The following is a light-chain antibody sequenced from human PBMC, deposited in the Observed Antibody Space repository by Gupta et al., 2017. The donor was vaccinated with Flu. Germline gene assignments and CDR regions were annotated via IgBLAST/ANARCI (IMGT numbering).Light chain of an antibody. Sequence: SCDRHHPPPVFVALGTPARTPGGGNDIGSNKVHWYQQKPGQAPVVVLYRDGSRPSGIPERFSASNWGNTATLTIRGAQGGDEADYFCQVWDSNTYVFGPGTKVTVL. V-gene: IGLV3-9*01. CDR1: DIGSNK. J-gene: IGLJ1*01. CDR2: RDG. CDR3: QVWDSNTYV.